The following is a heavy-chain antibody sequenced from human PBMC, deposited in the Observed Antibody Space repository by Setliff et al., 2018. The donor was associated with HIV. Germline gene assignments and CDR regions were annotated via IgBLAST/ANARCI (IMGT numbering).Heavy chain of an antibody. CDR3: ARRERYYDILTGRVSDGFDI. CDR1: GGSISSGSYF. D-gene: IGHD3-9*01. J-gene: IGHJ3*02. CDR2: IYTSGST. Sequence: SETPSLTCTVSGGSISSGSYFWSWIRQPAGKGLEWIGHIYTSGSTNYNPSLKSRVTTSVDTSKNHFSLRLSSVTAADTAVYYCARRERYYDILTGRVSDGFDIWGQGTMVTVSS. V-gene: IGHV4-61*09.